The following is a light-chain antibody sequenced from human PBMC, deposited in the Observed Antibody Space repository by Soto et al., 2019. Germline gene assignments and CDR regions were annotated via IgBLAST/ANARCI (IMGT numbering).Light chain of an antibody. CDR2: GAS. CDR3: QQYNNWPPWP. Sequence: EIVMTQSPATLSVSPGESATLSCRASQSVSSNLAWYQQKPGQAPRLLIYGASTRATGIPARFSGSGSGTEFTLTISSLQSEDFAVYYCQQYNNWPPWPFGQGTKVEIK. V-gene: IGKV3-15*01. CDR1: QSVSSN. J-gene: IGKJ1*01.